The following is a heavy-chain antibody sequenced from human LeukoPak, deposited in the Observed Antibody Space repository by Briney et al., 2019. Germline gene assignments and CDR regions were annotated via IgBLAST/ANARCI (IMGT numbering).Heavy chain of an antibody. V-gene: IGHV3-49*03. J-gene: IGHJ4*02. CDR1: GFTFWDYA. Sequence: GGSLRLSCTAPGFTFWDYAMSWSRQAPGKGLEWVGFIRSKAYGGTTEYAASVKGRFTISRDDSKSIAYLQMNSLKTEDTAVYYWTRDSADYDFLTGNYILYCWRQATLVTVSS. D-gene: IGHD3-9*01. CDR2: IRSKAYGGTT. CDR3: TRDSADYDFLTGNYILYC.